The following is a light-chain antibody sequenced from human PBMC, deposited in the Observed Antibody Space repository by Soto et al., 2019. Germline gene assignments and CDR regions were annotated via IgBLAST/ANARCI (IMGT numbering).Light chain of an antibody. CDR2: GAS. Sequence: EIVLTQSPGTLSLSPGERATLSCRASQSVSSRSLAWYQHKPGQAPRLLISGASSRAADIPDRFSGSGSGTDFTLTINRLEPEDFAVYYCQQYDSSPRTFGQGTKV. CDR3: QQYDSSPRT. V-gene: IGKV3-20*01. CDR1: QSVSSRS. J-gene: IGKJ1*01.